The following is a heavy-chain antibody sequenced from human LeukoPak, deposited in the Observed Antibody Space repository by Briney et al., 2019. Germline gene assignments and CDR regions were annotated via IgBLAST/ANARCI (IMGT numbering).Heavy chain of an antibody. CDR2: ISRDGNII. V-gene: IGHV3-11*01. Sequence: PGGSLRLSCAASRFSFSYHHMSWVRQVPGKWLEWLAYISRDGNIIVYADSVKGRFIISRYNAKQSVYLEMTSLRPEDTAVYYCARYVLLMDYWGQGTLVTVSS. D-gene: IGHD3-16*01. CDR1: RFSFSYHH. CDR3: ARYVLLMDY. J-gene: IGHJ4*02.